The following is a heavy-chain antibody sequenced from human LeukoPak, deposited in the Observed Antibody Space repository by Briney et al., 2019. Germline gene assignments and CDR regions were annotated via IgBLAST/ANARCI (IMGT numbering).Heavy chain of an antibody. Sequence: GGSLRLSCAGSGFTISSYWMHWVRQVPGKGLVWVSRINPDGSTTTYADSVKGRFTISRDNAKNTLYLQMNSLRAEDTAVYYCARVRVGAYDFEYWGQGTLVTVSS. J-gene: IGHJ4*02. CDR1: GFTISSYW. D-gene: IGHD3-10*01. CDR2: INPDGSTT. CDR3: ARVRVGAYDFEY. V-gene: IGHV3-74*01.